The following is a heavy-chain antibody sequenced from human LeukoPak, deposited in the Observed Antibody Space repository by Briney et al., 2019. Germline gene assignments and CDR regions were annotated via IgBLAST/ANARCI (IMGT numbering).Heavy chain of an antibody. CDR1: GGSITTYN. D-gene: IGHD2-2*01. J-gene: IGHJ4*02. CDR2: IYSSGAT. CDR3: ARRTPGPQLDEYVAYFFDH. Sequence: PSETLSLTCTGSGGSITTYNWIWIRQTPGQALEWIGHIYSSGATKYNPSLKTRPTILLDTSKNELSLKLSSVSAADTAVYYCARRTPGPQLDEYVAYFFDHWGQGTQVTVSS. V-gene: IGHV4-4*09.